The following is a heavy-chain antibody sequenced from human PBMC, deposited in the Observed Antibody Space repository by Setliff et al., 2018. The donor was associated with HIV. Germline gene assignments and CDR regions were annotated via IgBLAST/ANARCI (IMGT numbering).Heavy chain of an antibody. V-gene: IGHV4-38-2*01. CDR1: GYSISRGYY. CDR2: IYHSGIT. J-gene: IGHJ4*02. CDR3: ARLGHYDSSGYYSALYFDS. D-gene: IGHD3-22*01. Sequence: PSETLSLTCVVSGYSISRGYYWAWIRRPPGKGLEWIASIYHSGITYYNPSLKSRVTISIDTSEDQFSLKLSSVTAADTAMYFCARLGHYDSSGYYSALYFDSWGQGTLVTVSS.